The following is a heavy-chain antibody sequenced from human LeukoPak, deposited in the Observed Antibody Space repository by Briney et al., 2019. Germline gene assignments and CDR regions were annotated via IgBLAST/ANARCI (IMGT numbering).Heavy chain of an antibody. CDR3: AREGYYYGSGSYYNSYYYYYMDV. Sequence: ASVKVSCKASGYTFTSYDINWVRQATGQGLEWMGWMNPNSGNTGYAQKFQGRVTMTRNTSISTAYMELSSLRSEDTAVYYCAREGYYYGSGSYYNSYYYYYMDVWGKGTTVTVSS. J-gene: IGHJ6*03. D-gene: IGHD3-10*01. V-gene: IGHV1-8*01. CDR1: GYTFTSYD. CDR2: MNPNSGNT.